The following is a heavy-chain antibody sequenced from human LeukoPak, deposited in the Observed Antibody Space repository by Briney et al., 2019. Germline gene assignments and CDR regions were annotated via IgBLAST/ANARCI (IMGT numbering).Heavy chain of an antibody. CDR1: GGSFSGYY. D-gene: IGHD7-27*01. J-gene: IGHJ5*02. CDR2: INHSGST. CDR3: ARGANWGSIRFVP. V-gene: IGHV4-34*01. Sequence: SETLSLTCAVYGGSFSGYYWSWIRQPPGKGLEWIGEINHSGSTNYNPSLKSRVTISVDTSKNQFSLKLSSVTAADTAVYYCARGANWGSIRFVPWGQGTLVTVSS.